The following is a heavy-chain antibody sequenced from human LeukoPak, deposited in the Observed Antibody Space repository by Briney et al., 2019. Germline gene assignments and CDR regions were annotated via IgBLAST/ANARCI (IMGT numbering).Heavy chain of an antibody. D-gene: IGHD3-10*01. CDR2: IYYSGST. CDR3: AREYSSGSYVY. CDR1: GGSTSSYY. V-gene: IGHV4-59*01. Sequence: SETLSLTCTVSGGSTSSYYWSWIRQPPGKGLEWIGYIYYSGSTNYNPSLKSRVTISVDTSKNQFSLKLSSVTAADTAVYYCAREYSSGSYVYWGQGTLVTVSS. J-gene: IGHJ4*02.